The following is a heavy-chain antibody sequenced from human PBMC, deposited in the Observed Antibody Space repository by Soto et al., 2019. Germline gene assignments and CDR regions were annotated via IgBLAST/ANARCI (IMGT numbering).Heavy chain of an antibody. CDR3: AKSSPVDC. CDR2: ISNDGSHK. J-gene: IGHJ4*02. CDR1: GFIFSSYG. V-gene: IGHV3-30*18. Sequence: QLQLVESGGGVVQPGRSLRLSCEASGFIFSSYGMHWVRQAPGKGLEWVAVISNDGSHKYYTDSVKGRFTISRDNSKNTLYLQMNSLKVEDTAVYYCAKSSPVDCWGQGTLVTVSS. D-gene: IGHD2-15*01.